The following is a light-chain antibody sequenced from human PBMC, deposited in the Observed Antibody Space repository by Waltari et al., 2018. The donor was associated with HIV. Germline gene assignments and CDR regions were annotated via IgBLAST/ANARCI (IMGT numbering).Light chain of an antibody. Sequence: QSALTEPASVSGSIGQSINISCSGAITNGGSYSLFSWYQNRPGRAPTLIIYDDSKRPLVFSSRFSCSQSGNTASLPISGLQREGEADYYCWSYEGDVTLVFGGGTKVTAL. CDR2: DDS. J-gene: IGLJ3*02. V-gene: IGLV2-23*01. CDR3: WSYEGDVTLV. CDR1: ITNGGSYSL.